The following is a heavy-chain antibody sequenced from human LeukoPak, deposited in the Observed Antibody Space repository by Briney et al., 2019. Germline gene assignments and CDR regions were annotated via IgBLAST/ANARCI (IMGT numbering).Heavy chain of an antibody. V-gene: IGHV1-8*03. CDR3: AGDRHSSRSYYYYYYYMDV. CDR1: GYTFTSYD. Sequence: GASVKVSCKASGYTFTSYDINWARQATGQGLEWMGWMNPNSGNTGYAQKFQGRVTITRNTSISTAYMELSSLRSEDTAVYYCAGDRHSSRSYYYYYYYMDVWGKGTTVTVSS. J-gene: IGHJ6*03. CDR2: MNPNSGNT. D-gene: IGHD6-13*01.